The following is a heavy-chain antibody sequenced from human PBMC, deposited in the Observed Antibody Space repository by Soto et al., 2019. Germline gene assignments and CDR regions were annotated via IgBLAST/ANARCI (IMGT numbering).Heavy chain of an antibody. CDR2: ISAYNTNT. CDR1: GYTFTSYH. V-gene: IGHV1-18*01. CDR3: ARDTPPTDY. J-gene: IGHJ4*02. Sequence: QVQLVQSGAEVKKPGASVKFSCKTSGYTFTSYHISWVRQAPGQGLEWMGWISAYNTNTNYAQRFQGRVTMTTDTLTSTEYMELRSLRSDDTAVYYCARDTPPTDYWAQGTLVTVSS.